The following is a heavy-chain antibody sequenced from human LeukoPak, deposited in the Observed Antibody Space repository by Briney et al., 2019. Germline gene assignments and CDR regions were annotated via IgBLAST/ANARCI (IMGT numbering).Heavy chain of an antibody. CDR3: ARVRGRSNWFDP. CDR1: GYTFTGYY. J-gene: IGHJ5*02. D-gene: IGHD3-16*01. V-gene: IGHV1-2*02. CDR2: INPNSGGT. Sequence: ASVQVSCKASGYTFTGYYMHWVRQAPGQGLEWMGWINPNSGGTNYAQKFQGRVTMTTDTSTSTAYMELRSLRSDDTAVYYCARVRGRSNWFDPWGQGTLVTVSS.